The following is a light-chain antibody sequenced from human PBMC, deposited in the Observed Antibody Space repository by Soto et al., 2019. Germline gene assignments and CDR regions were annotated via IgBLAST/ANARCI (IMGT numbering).Light chain of an antibody. CDR1: SSNIGRSS. CDR3: ATWDASLNGWV. J-gene: IGLJ3*02. V-gene: IGLV1-44*01. Sequence: QAVVTQPPSASGTPGQRVTISCSGSSSNIGRSSVNWYQQLPGTAPKLLFYSNNQRPSGVPDRFSGSKSATSASLAISGLQSEDEADYYCATWDASLNGWVFGGGTKVTVL. CDR2: SNN.